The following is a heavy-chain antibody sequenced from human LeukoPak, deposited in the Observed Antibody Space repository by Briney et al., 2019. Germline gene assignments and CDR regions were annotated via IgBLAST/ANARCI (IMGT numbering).Heavy chain of an antibody. CDR2: IYSDDST. V-gene: IGHV3-53*01. J-gene: IGHJ4*02. CDR1: EFTVSGVY. CDR3: ASRPRDAAALDY. Sequence: PGGSLRLSCVASEFTVSGVYMSWVRQAPGQGLDWVSVIYSDDSTYYADSVKGRFTISRDNSKNTLNLQMNSLRAEDTAVYYCASRPRDAAALDYWGQGTLVTVSS. D-gene: IGHD6-13*01.